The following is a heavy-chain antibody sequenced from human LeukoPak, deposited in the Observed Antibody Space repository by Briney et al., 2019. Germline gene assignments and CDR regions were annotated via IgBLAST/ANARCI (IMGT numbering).Heavy chain of an antibody. J-gene: IGHJ4*02. V-gene: IGHV4-4*09. Sequence: SETLSLTCTVSGGSHSRYYRGWVREPPRKGLEWIGYIYTSGSTNYNPSLKSRVTISVDTSKNQFSLKLSSVTAADTAVYYCARSYSSSSHFDYWGQGTLVTVSS. CDR2: IYTSGST. D-gene: IGHD6-6*01. CDR3: ARSYSSSSHFDY. CDR1: GGSHSRYY.